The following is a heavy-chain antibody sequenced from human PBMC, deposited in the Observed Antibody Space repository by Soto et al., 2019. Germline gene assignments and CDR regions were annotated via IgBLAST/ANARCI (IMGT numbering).Heavy chain of an antibody. Sequence: PGGSLRLSCAASGFIFRSYDMHWVRQAPGKGLEWVTVISFDGSDKNYADSVKGRVTMTRDTSTSTVYMEVSSLRSEDTAVYYCSRVDPGETSPFDHWGQGTLVTVSS. CDR1: GFIFRSYD. CDR2: ISFDGSDK. D-gene: IGHD3-10*01. J-gene: IGHJ4*02. CDR3: SRVDPGETSPFDH. V-gene: IGHV3-30-3*01.